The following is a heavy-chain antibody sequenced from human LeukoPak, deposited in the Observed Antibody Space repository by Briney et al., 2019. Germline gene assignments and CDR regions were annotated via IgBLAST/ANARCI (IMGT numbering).Heavy chain of an antibody. CDR1: GFTFSSYG. J-gene: IGHJ3*02. CDR3: AKGRTYKRPHFGSGYYTDDAFDI. CDR2: IWYGGSNK. D-gene: IGHD3-3*02. Sequence: PGGSLRLSCAASGFTFSSYGMHWVRQAPGKGLEWVAVIWYGGSNKYYADSVKGRFTISRDNSKNTLYLQMNSLRAEDTAVYYCAKGRTYKRPHFGSGYYTDDAFDIWGQGTMVTVSS. V-gene: IGHV3-30*02.